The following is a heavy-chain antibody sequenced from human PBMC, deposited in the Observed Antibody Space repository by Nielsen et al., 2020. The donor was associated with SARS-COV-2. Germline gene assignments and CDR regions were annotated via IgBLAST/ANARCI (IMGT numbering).Heavy chain of an antibody. V-gene: IGHV3-48*01. CDR2: ISKSYTPI. CDR3: ARDRLTTILGWFDP. CDR1: GFSFEDFP. D-gene: IGHD3-9*01. J-gene: IGHJ5*02. Sequence: GESLKISCTGSGFSFEDFPINWVRQAPGKGLEWVSYISKSYTPIDYADSVKGRFTISRDNAKNSLYLQMNSLRAEDTAVYYCARDRLTTILGWFDPWGQGTLVTVSS.